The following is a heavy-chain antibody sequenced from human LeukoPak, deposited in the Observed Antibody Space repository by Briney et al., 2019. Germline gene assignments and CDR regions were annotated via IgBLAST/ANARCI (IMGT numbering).Heavy chain of an antibody. Sequence: GASVRVSCKASGYTFTGYYMHWVRQAPGQGLEWMGWINPNSGGTNYAQKFQGRVTISVDTSKNQFSLKLSSVTAADTAVYYCARENYDILTGYPNWFDPWGQGTLVTVSS. CDR3: ARENYDILTGYPNWFDP. V-gene: IGHV1-2*02. CDR1: GYTFTGYY. CDR2: INPNSGGT. J-gene: IGHJ5*02. D-gene: IGHD3-9*01.